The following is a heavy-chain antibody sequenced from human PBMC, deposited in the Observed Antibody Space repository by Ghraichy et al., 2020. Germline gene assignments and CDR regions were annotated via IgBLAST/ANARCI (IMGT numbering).Heavy chain of an antibody. CDR1: GYIFTAYY. CDR3: ARDFFSSITSPNYYYGMDV. D-gene: IGHD1-14*01. CDR2: INPNSGDA. J-gene: IGHJ6*02. V-gene: IGHV1-2*06. Sequence: ASVKVSCKASGYIFTAYYMNWVRQAPGHGLEWMGRINPNSGDANYAQKFQGRVTVTSDTSISTAYMEVSGLRSDDTAIYYCARDFFSSITSPNYYYGMDVWGQGTTVTVSS.